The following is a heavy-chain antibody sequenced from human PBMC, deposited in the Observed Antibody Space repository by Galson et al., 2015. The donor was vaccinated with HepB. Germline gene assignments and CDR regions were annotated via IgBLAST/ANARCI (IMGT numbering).Heavy chain of an antibody. Sequence: SLRLSCAASGLTFSGSGIHWVRLASGKGLEWVGRIRNRANNYATAYAASVRARFTVPRDVSKNTAYLQMNSLKTEDTAVYYCTRPGYGSSWFLDYSHGMDIWGQGTTVIVS. D-gene: IGHD6-13*01. CDR3: TRPGYGSSWFLDYSHGMDI. V-gene: IGHV3-73*01. CDR1: GLTFSGSG. CDR2: IRNRANNYAT. J-gene: IGHJ6*02.